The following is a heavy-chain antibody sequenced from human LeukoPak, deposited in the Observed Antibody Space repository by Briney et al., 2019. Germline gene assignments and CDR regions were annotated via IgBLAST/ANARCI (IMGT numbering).Heavy chain of an antibody. CDR1: GGSVSSGSYY. V-gene: IGHV4-61*01. CDR2: IYYSGST. J-gene: IGHJ4*02. Sequence: SETLSLTCTVSGGSVSSGSYYWSWIRQPPGKGLEWIGYIYYSGSTNYNPSLKSRVTISVDTSKNQFSLKLSSVTAADTAVYYRARVLRGYSGYDYYFDYWGQGTLVTVSS. D-gene: IGHD5-12*01. CDR3: ARVLRGYSGYDYYFDY.